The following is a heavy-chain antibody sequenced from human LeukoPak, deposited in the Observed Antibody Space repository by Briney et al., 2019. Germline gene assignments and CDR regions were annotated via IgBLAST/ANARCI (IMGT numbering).Heavy chain of an antibody. CDR1: GFTFSIYA. CDR2: ISASGGST. D-gene: IGHD3-10*01. V-gene: IGHV3-23*01. CDR3: AKDRSFGEYFPFFY. Sequence: QTGGSLRLSCTASGFTFSIYAMSWVRQTPEKGLEWVSAISASGGSTYYADSVKGRFTISRDNSKNTLYLQMNSLRAEDTAVYYCAKDRSFGEYFPFFYWGEGTLVTLSS. J-gene: IGHJ4*02.